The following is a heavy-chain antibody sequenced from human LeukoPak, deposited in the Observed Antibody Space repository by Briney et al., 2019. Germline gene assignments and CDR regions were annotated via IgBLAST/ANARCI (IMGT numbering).Heavy chain of an antibody. CDR1: GGTFSSYA. CDR3: ARFTPQGYGWGGYNRFDP. V-gene: IGHV1-69*01. J-gene: IGHJ5*02. Sequence: SVKVSCKASGGTFSSYAISWVRQAPGQGLEWMGGIIPIFGTANYAQKFQGRVTITADESTSTAYMELSSLRSEDTAVYYCARFTPQGYGWGGYNRFDPWGQGTLVTVSS. D-gene: IGHD3-16*01. CDR2: IIPIFGTA.